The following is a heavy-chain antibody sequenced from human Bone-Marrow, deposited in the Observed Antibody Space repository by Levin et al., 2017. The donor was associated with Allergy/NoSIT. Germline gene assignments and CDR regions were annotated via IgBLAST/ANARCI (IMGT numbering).Heavy chain of an antibody. Sequence: SETLSLTCAVSGSSITNSFWWGWIRQPPGKGLEWIGYIYHSGATQYNPSLESRATLSVDSSKNQISLSLSSLTALDTAVYYCARRAGSNYFDNWGQGTLVAVS. CDR1: GSSITNSFW. J-gene: IGHJ4*02. CDR3: ARRAGSNYFDN. V-gene: IGHV4-28*06. CDR2: IYHSGAT.